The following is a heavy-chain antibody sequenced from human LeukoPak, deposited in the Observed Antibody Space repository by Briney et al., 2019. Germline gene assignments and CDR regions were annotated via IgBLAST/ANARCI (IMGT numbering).Heavy chain of an antibody. J-gene: IGHJ4*02. Sequence: GGSLRLSCAASGFTFSSYAMSWVRQAPGKGLEWGSAIIGSGGSTYYADSVKGRFTISRDNSKNTLYLQMNSLRAEDTAVYYCAKAGSRAAGTDFDYWGQGTLVTVSS. CDR3: AKAGSRAAGTDFDY. D-gene: IGHD6-13*01. CDR1: GFTFSSYA. V-gene: IGHV3-23*01. CDR2: IIGSGGST.